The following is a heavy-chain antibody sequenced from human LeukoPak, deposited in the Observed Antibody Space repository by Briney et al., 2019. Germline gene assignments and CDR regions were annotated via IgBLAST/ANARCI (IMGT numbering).Heavy chain of an antibody. Sequence: PSETLALTCTVSGGSISSYYWNWIRQPPGKGLEWIGYIYYTGSTNYNPSLKSRVTISVDTSKNQFSLKLSSVTAADTAVYYCARVLDLSKRGLDAFDIWGQATMVTVSS. CDR3: ARVLDLSKRGLDAFDI. D-gene: IGHD3-16*01. V-gene: IGHV4-59*12. J-gene: IGHJ3*02. CDR2: IYYTGST. CDR1: GGSISSYY.